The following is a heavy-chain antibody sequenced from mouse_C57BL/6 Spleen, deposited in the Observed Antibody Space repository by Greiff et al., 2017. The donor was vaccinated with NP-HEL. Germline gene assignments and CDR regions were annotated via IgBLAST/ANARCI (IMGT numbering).Heavy chain of an antibody. CDR1: GYTFTSYG. Sequence: QVQLQQSGAELARPGASVKLSCKASGYTFTSYGIRWVKQRPGQGLEWIGEIYPRSSNTNYNEKFKGKATLTADKSSSTAYMELRSLTSEDSAVYFCASDSSGYGAIDYWGQGTSVTVSS. CDR3: ASDSSGYGAIDY. CDR2: IYPRSSNT. D-gene: IGHD3-2*02. V-gene: IGHV1-81*01. J-gene: IGHJ4*01.